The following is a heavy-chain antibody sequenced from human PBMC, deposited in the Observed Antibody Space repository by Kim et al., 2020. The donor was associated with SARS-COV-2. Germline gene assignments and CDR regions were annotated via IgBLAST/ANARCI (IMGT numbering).Heavy chain of an antibody. CDR2: IWNDGSKE. CDR3: TREWWSRSCSSSNCLTLDY. D-gene: IGHD2-2*01. J-gene: IGHJ4*02. Sequence: GSLRLSCAASGFNFNIYGMHWVRQAPGKGLEWVARIWNDGSKEYYADSVEGRFTISRDNSKNTLYLQMNSLRAEDTAVYYCTREWWSRSCSSSNCLTLDYWGQGTLVTVSS. V-gene: IGHV3-33*01. CDR1: GFNFNIYG.